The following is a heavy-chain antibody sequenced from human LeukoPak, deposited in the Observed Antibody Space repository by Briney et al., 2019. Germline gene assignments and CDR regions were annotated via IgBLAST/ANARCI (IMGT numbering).Heavy chain of an antibody. Sequence: PSETLSLTCAVYGGSFSGYYWSWIRQPLGKGLEWIGEINHSGSTNYNPSLKSRVTISVDTSKNQFSLKLSSVTAADTAVYYCARALRRVYATTPYGMDVWGQGTTVTVSS. J-gene: IGHJ6*02. D-gene: IGHD2-8*01. V-gene: IGHV4-34*01. CDR1: GGSFSGYY. CDR2: INHSGST. CDR3: ARALRRVYATTPYGMDV.